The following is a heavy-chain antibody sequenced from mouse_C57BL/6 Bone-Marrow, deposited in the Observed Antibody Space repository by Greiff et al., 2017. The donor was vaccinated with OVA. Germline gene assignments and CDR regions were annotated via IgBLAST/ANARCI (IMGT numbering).Heavy chain of an antibody. V-gene: IGHV10-1*01. CDR2: IRSKSNNYAT. D-gene: IGHD2-4*01. J-gene: IGHJ3*01. Sequence: EVQGVESGGGLVQPKGSLKLSCAASGFSFNTYAMNWVRQAPGKGLEWVARIRSKSNNYATYYADSVKDRFTISRDDSESMLYLQMNNLKTEDTAMYYCVRPFYYDSGGFAYWGQGTLVTVSA. CDR3: VRPFYYDSGGFAY. CDR1: GFSFNTYA.